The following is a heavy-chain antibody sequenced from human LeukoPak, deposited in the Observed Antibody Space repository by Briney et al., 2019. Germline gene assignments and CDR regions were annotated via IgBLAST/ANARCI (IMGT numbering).Heavy chain of an antibody. CDR1: GGSISSYY. J-gene: IGHJ6*03. CDR3: ARLTYNYYMDV. V-gene: IGHV4-59*01. CDR2: IYYSGST. D-gene: IGHD2-2*02. Sequence: SETLSLTCTVSGGSISSYYWSWIRQPPGKGLEWIGYIYYSGSTNYNPSLKSRVTISVDTSKNQFSLKLSSVTAADTAVYYCARLTYNYYMDVWGKGTTVTVS.